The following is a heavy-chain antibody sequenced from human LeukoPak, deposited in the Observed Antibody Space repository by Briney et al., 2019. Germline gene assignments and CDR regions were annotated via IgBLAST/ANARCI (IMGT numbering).Heavy chain of an antibody. CDR1: GYSFTSYW. V-gene: IGHV5-51*01. CDR2: IYPGDSDT. J-gene: IGHJ3*02. Sequence: GESLKISCKGSGYSFTSYWIGWVRQMPGKGLEWMGIIYPGDSDTRYSPSFQGQVTISADKSISTAYLQWSSLKASDTAMYYCARKGYYYDSSGDYHSAFDIWGQGTMVTVSS. D-gene: IGHD3-22*01. CDR3: ARKGYYYDSSGDYHSAFDI.